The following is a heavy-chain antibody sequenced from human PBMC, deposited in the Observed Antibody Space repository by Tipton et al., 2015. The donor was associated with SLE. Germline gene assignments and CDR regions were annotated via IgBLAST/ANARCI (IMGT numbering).Heavy chain of an antibody. J-gene: IGHJ3*02. Sequence: GSLRLSCAASGFTFTNAWMSWVRQAPGKGLEWVANIKQDGSEKYYVDSVKGRFTISRDNAKNSLYLQMNSLRAEDTAVYYCARPDYYGSGSSYDAFDIWGQGTMVTVSS. CDR2: IKQDGSEK. CDR3: ARPDYYGSGSSYDAFDI. CDR1: GFTFTNAW. D-gene: IGHD3-10*01. V-gene: IGHV3-7*01.